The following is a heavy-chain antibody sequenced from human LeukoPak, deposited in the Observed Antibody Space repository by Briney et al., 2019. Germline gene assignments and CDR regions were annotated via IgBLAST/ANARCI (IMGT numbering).Heavy chain of an antibody. V-gene: IGHV4-34*01. Sequence: GSLRLSCAASGFTFSSYSMNWIRQPPGKGLEWIGEINHSGSTNYNPSLKSRVTISVDTSKNQFSLKLSSVTAADTAVYYCARGNYDSSGYYNYYFDYWGQGTLVTVSS. D-gene: IGHD3-22*01. J-gene: IGHJ4*02. CDR1: GFTFSSYS. CDR2: INHSGST. CDR3: ARGNYDSSGYYNYYFDY.